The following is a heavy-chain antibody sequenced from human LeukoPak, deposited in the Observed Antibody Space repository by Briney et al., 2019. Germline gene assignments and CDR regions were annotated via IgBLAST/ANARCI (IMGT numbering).Heavy chain of an antibody. V-gene: IGHV4-59*12. Sequence: SETLSLTCTVSGGSISSYYWSWIRQPPGKGLEWIGYIYYSGSTNYNPSLKSRVTISVDTSKNQFSLKLSSVTAADTAVYYCARDQRPVDYDILTGYQYWGQGTLVTVSS. CDR3: ARDQRPVDYDILTGYQY. J-gene: IGHJ4*02. D-gene: IGHD3-9*01. CDR2: IYYSGST. CDR1: GGSISSYY.